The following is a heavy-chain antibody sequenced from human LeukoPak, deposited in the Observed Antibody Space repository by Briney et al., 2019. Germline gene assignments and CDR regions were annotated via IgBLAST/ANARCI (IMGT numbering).Heavy chain of an antibody. V-gene: IGHV4-39*07. D-gene: IGHD3-22*01. Sequence: SETLSFTCTVSGGSISSSSYYWGWIRQPPGKGLEWIGSIYYRGSTYYNPSLRSRVTMSLDTSKSQFSLKLSSVTAADTAVYYCARTGDSSGYYRNAIDYWGQGTLITVSS. CDR1: GGSISSSSYY. CDR3: ARTGDSSGYYRNAIDY. CDR2: IYYRGST. J-gene: IGHJ4*02.